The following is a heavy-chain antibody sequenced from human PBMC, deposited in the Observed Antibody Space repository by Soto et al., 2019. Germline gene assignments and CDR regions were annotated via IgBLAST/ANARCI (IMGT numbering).Heavy chain of an antibody. J-gene: IGHJ6*02. CDR3: AKDAAMVRGVFSGMDV. V-gene: IGHV3-43*01. CDR1: WFTVISNY. D-gene: IGHD3-10*01. CDR2: ISWDGGST. Sequence: VVSLLRASAASWFTVISNYMHWVREYQGKGLDWVSLISWDGGSTYYAASVKGRFTISRDNSKNSLYLQMNSLRTEDTALYYCAKDAAMVRGVFSGMDVWGQGTTVTVSS.